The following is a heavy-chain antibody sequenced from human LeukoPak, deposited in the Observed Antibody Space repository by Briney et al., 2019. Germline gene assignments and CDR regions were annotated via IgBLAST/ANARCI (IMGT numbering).Heavy chain of an antibody. V-gene: IGHV4-61*02. D-gene: IGHD3-10*01. Sequence: SETLSLTCTVLGGSISSGTYYWSWVRQPAGKGLEWIGRIYTSGTTNYNPSLKSRVTISLDTSKNQFSLKLSSVTAADTAVYYCARDGDYGSGSFHYWGQGTLVTVSS. J-gene: IGHJ4*02. CDR1: GGSISSGTYY. CDR3: ARDGDYGSGSFHY. CDR2: IYTSGTT.